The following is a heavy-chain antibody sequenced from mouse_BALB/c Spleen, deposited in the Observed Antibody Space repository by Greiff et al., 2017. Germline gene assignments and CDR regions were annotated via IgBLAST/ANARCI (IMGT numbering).Heavy chain of an antibody. CDR1: GFNIKDTY. CDR3: ARSRDGYYQYYFDY. V-gene: IGHV14-3*02. Sequence: VQLQQSGAELVKPGASVKLSCTASGFNIKDTYMHWVKQRPEQGLEWIGRIDPANGNTKYDPKFQGKATITADTSSNTAYLQLSSLTSEDTAVYYCARSRDGYYQYYFDYWGQGTTLTVSS. CDR2: IDPANGNT. J-gene: IGHJ2*01. D-gene: IGHD2-3*01.